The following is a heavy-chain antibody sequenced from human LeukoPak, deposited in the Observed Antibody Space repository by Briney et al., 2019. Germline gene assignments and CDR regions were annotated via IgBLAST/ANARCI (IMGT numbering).Heavy chain of an antibody. CDR2: ISWNSGSI. CDR3: AKDMGSSGTYVYGGAFDI. CDR1: GFTVSSNY. D-gene: IGHD3-16*01. Sequence: PGGSLRLSCAASGFTVSSNYMSWVRQAPGKGLEWVSGISWNSGSIGYADSVKGRFTISRDNAKNSLYLQMNNLRAEDTALYYCAKDMGSSGTYVYGGAFDIWGQGTMVTVSS. J-gene: IGHJ3*02. V-gene: IGHV3-9*01.